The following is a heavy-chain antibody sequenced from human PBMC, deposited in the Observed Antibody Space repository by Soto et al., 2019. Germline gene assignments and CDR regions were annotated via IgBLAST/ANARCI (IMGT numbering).Heavy chain of an antibody. CDR2: ISGSGGST. V-gene: IGHV3-23*01. CDR1: EFTFSSYA. D-gene: IGHD6-13*01. J-gene: IGHJ6*02. Sequence: EVQLLESGGGLVQPGGSLRLSCAASEFTFSSYAMGWVRQAPGKGLDWVSTISGSGGSTYSADSVKGRFTVSRDNSKNALYLQMTSLRAEDTAVYYCARGGSSWDYSYYYAMDVWGQGTTVTVSS. CDR3: ARGGSSWDYSYYYAMDV.